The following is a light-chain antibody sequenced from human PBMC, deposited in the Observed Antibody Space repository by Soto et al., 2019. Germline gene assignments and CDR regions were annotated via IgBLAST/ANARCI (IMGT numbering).Light chain of an antibody. J-gene: IGLJ2*01. Sequence: QSALTQPASVSGSPGQSITISCTGTSSDVGSYNLVSWYQKHPGKAPKLMIYEGSKRPSGVSNRFSGSKSGNTASLTISGLQAEDEGDYYCCSYAGSSTFVVFGGGTKLTVL. CDR2: EGS. V-gene: IGLV2-23*01. CDR3: CSYAGSSTFVV. CDR1: SSDVGSYNL.